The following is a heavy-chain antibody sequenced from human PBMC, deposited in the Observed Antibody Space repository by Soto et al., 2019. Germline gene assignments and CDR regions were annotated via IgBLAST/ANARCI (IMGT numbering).Heavy chain of an antibody. Sequence: QVQLVQSGAEVKKPEASVKVSCKASGYTFTNYYMHWVRQAPGQGLEWMGIISPSGGSTSYVQKFQGRVTMTRDTSTSTVYMELSSLRSEDTAVYFCARDITATVHYGTDVWSQGTTITVSS. J-gene: IGHJ6*02. CDR1: GYTFTNYY. CDR3: ARDITATVHYGTDV. CDR2: ISPSGGST. V-gene: IGHV1-46*01. D-gene: IGHD1-20*01.